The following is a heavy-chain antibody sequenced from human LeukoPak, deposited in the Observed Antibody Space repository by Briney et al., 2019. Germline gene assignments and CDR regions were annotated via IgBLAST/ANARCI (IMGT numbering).Heavy chain of an antibody. J-gene: IGHJ6*03. V-gene: IGHV3-30-3*01. CDR2: ISYDGSNK. CDR3: ARVLGLFPYYMDV. Sequence: PGGSLRLSCAASEFTFSNYAMHWVRQAPGKGLEWVAVISYDGSNKYYADSVKGRFTISRDNSKNTLYLQMNSLRAEDTAVYYCARVLGLFPYYMDVWGKGTTVTVSS. D-gene: IGHD3-22*01. CDR1: EFTFSNYA.